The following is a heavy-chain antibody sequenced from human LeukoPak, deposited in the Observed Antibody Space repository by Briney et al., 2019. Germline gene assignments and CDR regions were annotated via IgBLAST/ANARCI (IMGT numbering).Heavy chain of an antibody. CDR2: IRYDGSNK. D-gene: IGHD6-13*01. CDR1: GFTFSSYG. CDR3: AATGYSSSSWYRGDY. J-gene: IGHJ4*02. V-gene: IGHV3-30*02. Sequence: GGSLRLSCAASGFTFSSYGMHWVRQAPGKGLEWVAFIRYDGSNKYYADSVKGRFTISRDNSKNTLYLQMNSLRAEDTAVCYCAATGYSSSSWYRGDYWGQGTLVTVSS.